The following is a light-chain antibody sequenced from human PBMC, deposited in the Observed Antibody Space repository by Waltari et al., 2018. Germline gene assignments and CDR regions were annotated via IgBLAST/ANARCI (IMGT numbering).Light chain of an antibody. J-gene: IGKJ1*01. CDR2: KAS. CDR3: QQYNSRSPWT. V-gene: IGKV1-5*03. CDR1: QSVSTW. Sequence: DIQMTQSPSTLSAFVGDRVTITCRASQSVSTWLVWFQQKPGKAPKLVVYKASTLESGVPSRFSGRGSETEFTLTSSSLQPDDFATYYCQQYNSRSPWTFGQGTKVEIK.